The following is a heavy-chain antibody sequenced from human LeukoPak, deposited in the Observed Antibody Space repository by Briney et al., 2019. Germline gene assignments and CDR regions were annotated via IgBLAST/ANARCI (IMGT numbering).Heavy chain of an antibody. D-gene: IGHD3-9*01. Sequence: GGSLRLSCAAPGFTSSSYGMHWVRQAPGKGLEWVAVISYDGSNKYYADSVKGRFTISRDNSKNTLYLQMNGLRAEDTAVYYCAKRILTGYRPGGGMDVWGKGTTVTVSS. CDR1: GFTSSSYG. CDR3: AKRILTGYRPGGGMDV. V-gene: IGHV3-30*18. J-gene: IGHJ6*04. CDR2: ISYDGSNK.